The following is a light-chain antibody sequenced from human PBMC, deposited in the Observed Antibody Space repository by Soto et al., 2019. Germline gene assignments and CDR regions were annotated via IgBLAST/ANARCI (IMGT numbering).Light chain of an antibody. Sequence: QSVLTQPPSASGTPGQRVTISCSGSSSNIGSNTVNWYQHLPGTAPKLLIYSNNQRPSGVPDRFSGSKSGTSASLAISGLQSDDEADYYCAAWDDSLNGPGVVFGGGTKLTVL. V-gene: IGLV1-44*01. J-gene: IGLJ2*01. CDR1: SSNIGSNT. CDR3: AAWDDSLNGPGVV. CDR2: SNN.